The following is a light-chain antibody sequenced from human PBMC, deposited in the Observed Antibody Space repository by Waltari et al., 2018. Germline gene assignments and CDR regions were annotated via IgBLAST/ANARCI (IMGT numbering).Light chain of an antibody. CDR2: DVS. V-gene: IGLV2-14*03. J-gene: IGLJ3*02. CDR3: SSYTSSSTLV. CDR1: SSDVGGYNY. Sequence: QSALTQPASVSGSPGQSITISCTGTSSDVGGYNYVPWYQQHPGKAPKLMIYDVSNRPSGVSNRFSGSKSGNTASLTNSGLQAEDEADYHCSSYTSSSTLVFGGGTKLTVL.